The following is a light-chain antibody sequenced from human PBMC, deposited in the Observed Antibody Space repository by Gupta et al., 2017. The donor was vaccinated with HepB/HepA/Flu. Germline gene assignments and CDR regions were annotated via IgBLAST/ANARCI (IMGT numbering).Light chain of an antibody. J-gene: IGLJ2*01. Sequence: SYALTQPPSVSVSPGQTASITCSGDKLGDKYVYWYQQKPGQSPVVVMYQDKKRPSGIPERFSGSNSANIATMNSRGTQDVAESDYSCKEWDRSTGVFGGGTKLTVL. CDR2: QDK. CDR1: KLGDKY. CDR3: KEWDRSTGV. V-gene: IGLV3-1*01.